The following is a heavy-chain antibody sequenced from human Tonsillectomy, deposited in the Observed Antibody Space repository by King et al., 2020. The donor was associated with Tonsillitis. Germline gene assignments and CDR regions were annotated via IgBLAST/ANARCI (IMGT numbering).Heavy chain of an antibody. CDR1: GHTFTGYY. J-gene: IGHJ2*01. V-gene: IGHV1-2*05. Sequence: VQLVESGAEVKKPGASVKVSCKASGHTFTGYYMHWVRQATGQGLEWMGRINPDNGGTNYAQKFQGRVTMTRDTSISTAYMELSRLRSDDRVVYYCARSWGDSSSWYFDLWGRGTLVTVPS. CDR3: ARSWGDSSSWYFDL. CDR2: INPDNGGT. D-gene: IGHD6-13*01.